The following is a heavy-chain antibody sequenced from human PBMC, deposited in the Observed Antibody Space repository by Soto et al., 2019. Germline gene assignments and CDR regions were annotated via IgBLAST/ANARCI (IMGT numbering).Heavy chain of an antibody. CDR2: IYHSGST. CDR3: ARVDTAMWYFDY. J-gene: IGHJ4*02. CDR1: GGSISSGGYS. Sequence: PSETLSLTCAVSGGSISSGGYSWSWIRQPPGKGLEWIGYIYHSGSTYYNPSLKSRVTISVDRSKNQFSLKLSSVTAADTAVYYCARVDTAMWYFDYWGQGTLVTVSS. D-gene: IGHD5-18*01. V-gene: IGHV4-30-2*01.